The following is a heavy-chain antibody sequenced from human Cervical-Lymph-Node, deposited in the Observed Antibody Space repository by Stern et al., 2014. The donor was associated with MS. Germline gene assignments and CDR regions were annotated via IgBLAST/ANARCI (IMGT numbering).Heavy chain of an antibody. J-gene: IGHJ3*02. V-gene: IGHV2-5*02. D-gene: IGHD2/OR15-2a*01. CDR3: AXRLEXXXSFPSAFDI. Sequence: ESGPTLVKPTQTLTLTCTFSGFSLSTSGVGVGWIRQPPGKALEWLALLYWDDDKRYSPSLKSRLTITKDTSKNQVVLTMTNMDPVDTATYYCAXRLEXXXSFPSAFDIWGQGTMVTVSS. CDR2: LYWDDDK. CDR1: GFSLSTSGVG.